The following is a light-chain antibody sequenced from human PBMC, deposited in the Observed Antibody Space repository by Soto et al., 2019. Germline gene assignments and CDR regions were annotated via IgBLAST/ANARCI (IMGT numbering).Light chain of an antibody. CDR1: QSVNNW. CDR3: QQYNSYWT. V-gene: IGKV1-5*01. Sequence: DIQMTQYPSTLSASVGERVTISCRASQSVNNWLAWYQRKPGKAPKLLIHDASTLESGIPPRFSGSGSGTEFTLTISSLPTDEFASYYCQQYNSYWTFGKGTKVEIK. J-gene: IGKJ1*01. CDR2: DAS.